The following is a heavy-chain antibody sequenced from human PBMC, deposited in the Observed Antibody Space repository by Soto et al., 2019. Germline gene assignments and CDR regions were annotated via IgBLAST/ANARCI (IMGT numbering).Heavy chain of an antibody. CDR2: INVYNGDR. D-gene: IGHD2-21*02. Sequence: QVQVVQSGPELKKPGASVKVSCKAQGYIFTKYGIGWVRQAPGHGLEWMGLINVYNGDRKVAQKFQDRVSMTTDTAADTAYMELKSLRSRDTAVYYCARLQLGGDRMLNWFDPWGQGTLVTVSS. CDR1: GYIFTKYG. V-gene: IGHV1-18*01. J-gene: IGHJ5*02. CDR3: ARLQLGGDRMLNWFDP.